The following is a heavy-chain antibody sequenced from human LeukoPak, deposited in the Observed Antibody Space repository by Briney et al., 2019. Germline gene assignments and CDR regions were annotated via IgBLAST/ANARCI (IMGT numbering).Heavy chain of an antibody. Sequence: PSETLSLTCGVSGYSISSGYYWGWIRQPPGKGLEWIGSIYHSGSTYYNPSLKSRVTISVDTSKNQFSLKLSSVTAADTAVYYCAREPGYRFDYWGQGTLVTVSS. D-gene: IGHD5-18*01. CDR3: AREPGYRFDY. CDR2: IYHSGST. J-gene: IGHJ4*02. V-gene: IGHV4-38-2*02. CDR1: GYSISSGYY.